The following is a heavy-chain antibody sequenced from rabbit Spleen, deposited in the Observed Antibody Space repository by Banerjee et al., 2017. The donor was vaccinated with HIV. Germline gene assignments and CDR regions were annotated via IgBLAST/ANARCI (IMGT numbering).Heavy chain of an antibody. D-gene: IGHD4-1*01. V-gene: IGHV1S40*01. CDR1: GFSFSAGYY. Sequence: QSLEESGGDLVKPGTSLTLTCTASGFSFSAGYYMCCVRQAPGKGLEWIACIHGGSKDNIYYANWAKGRFTISKTSSTTVTLQMTSLTAADTASYLCARDLAGVVGWNFGWWGQGTLVTVS. CDR2: IHGGSKDNI. CDR3: ARDLAGVVGWNFGW. J-gene: IGHJ5*01.